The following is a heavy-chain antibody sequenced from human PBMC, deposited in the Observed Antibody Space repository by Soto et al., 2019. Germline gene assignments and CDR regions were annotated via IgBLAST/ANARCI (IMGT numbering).Heavy chain of an antibody. V-gene: IGHV3-23*01. J-gene: IGHJ2*01. CDR1: GFTFSSYA. Sequence: GVSLRLSCAASGFTFSSYAMTWVRQAPGKGLEWVSSISFSDGGTYYADSVKGRLTISRDNSKNTLFLQMNSLRVEDTAVYYCVKDDRILGRRYFDLWGRGTLVTVSS. D-gene: IGHD2-15*01. CDR2: ISFSDGGT. CDR3: VKDDRILGRRYFDL.